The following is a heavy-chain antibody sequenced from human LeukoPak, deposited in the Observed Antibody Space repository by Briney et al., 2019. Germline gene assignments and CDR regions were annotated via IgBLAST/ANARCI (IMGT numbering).Heavy chain of an antibody. CDR3: ARGRPVAGANWFDP. V-gene: IGHV4-34*01. D-gene: IGHD6-13*01. Sequence: SETLSLTCAVYDGSFSGYSWSWIRQPPGKGLEWVAEINHSGSTNYNPSLKSRVTVSVDTSKNQFSLKLSSVTAADTAVYYCARGRPVAGANWFDPWGQGALVTVSS. CDR1: DGSFSGYS. CDR2: INHSGST. J-gene: IGHJ5*02.